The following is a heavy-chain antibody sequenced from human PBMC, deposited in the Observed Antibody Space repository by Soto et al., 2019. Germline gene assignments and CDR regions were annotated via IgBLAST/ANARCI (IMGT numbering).Heavy chain of an antibody. Sequence: SETLSLTCTVSGRSISSYYWSWIRQPPGKGLEWIGYIYYSGSTNYNPSLKSRVSISVDTSKNQFSLKLSSVTAADTAVYYCARRYGGNFDYWGQGTQVTVSS. CDR3: ARRYGGNFDY. V-gene: IGHV4-59*01. D-gene: IGHD1-26*01. J-gene: IGHJ4*02. CDR1: GRSISSYY. CDR2: IYYSGST.